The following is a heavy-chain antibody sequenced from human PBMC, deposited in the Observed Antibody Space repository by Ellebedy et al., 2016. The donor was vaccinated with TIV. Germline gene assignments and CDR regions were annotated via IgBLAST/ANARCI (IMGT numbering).Heavy chain of an antibody. J-gene: IGHJ4*02. Sequence: SETLSLXCSVSGASVTSTTYWWNWFRQPPGKGLERIGNVYYTGGTDYHPSLKSRLTISVDTSKNQFSLRLTSVTAADTAVYYCAANGDYWGQGTLVTVSS. D-gene: IGHD2-8*01. V-gene: IGHV4-61*01. CDR1: GASVTSTTYW. CDR3: AANGDY. CDR2: VYYTGGT.